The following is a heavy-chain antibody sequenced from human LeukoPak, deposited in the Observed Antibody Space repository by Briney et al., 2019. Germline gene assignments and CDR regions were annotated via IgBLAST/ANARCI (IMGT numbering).Heavy chain of an antibody. J-gene: IGHJ4*02. V-gene: IGHV3-21*06. CDR2: ISGTSSYI. CDR3: ATHIAAQWGFDY. Sequence: PGGSLRLSCAASGFAFGSYAMNWVRQAPGKGLEWVSSISGTSSYIHYADSVKGRFIISRDNAKNSLYLQMSSLRAEDTAIYYCATHIAAQWGFDYWGQGSLVTVSS. D-gene: IGHD6-6*01. CDR1: GFAFGSYA.